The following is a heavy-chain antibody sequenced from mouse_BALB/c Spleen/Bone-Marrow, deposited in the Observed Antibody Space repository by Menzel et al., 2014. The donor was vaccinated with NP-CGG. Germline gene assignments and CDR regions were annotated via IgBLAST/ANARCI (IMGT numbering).Heavy chain of an antibody. Sequence: EVQVVESGAELVKPGASVKLSCTASGFNIKDTYMHWVKQRPEQGLEWIGRIDPANGNTKYDPKFQDKATITADTSSNTAYLQLSSQTSEDTAVYYCASYYCGSSLFAYWGQGTLVTVSA. V-gene: IGHV14-3*02. D-gene: IGHD1-1*01. CDR1: GFNIKDTY. J-gene: IGHJ3*01. CDR2: IDPANGNT. CDR3: ASYYCGSSLFAY.